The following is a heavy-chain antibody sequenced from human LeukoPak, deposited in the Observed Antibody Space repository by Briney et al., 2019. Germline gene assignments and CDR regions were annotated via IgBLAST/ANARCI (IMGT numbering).Heavy chain of an antibody. CDR3: ARGADYDILTGYMDV. D-gene: IGHD3-9*01. CDR2: ISGSGDIT. Sequence: GGSLRLSCAASGFTFSSYAMSWVRQAPGKGLEWVSAISGSGDITYYADSVKGRFTISRDNSKKTLYLQMNSLRAEDTAVYYCARGADYDILTGYMDVWGKGTTVTVSS. J-gene: IGHJ6*03. V-gene: IGHV3-23*01. CDR1: GFTFSSYA.